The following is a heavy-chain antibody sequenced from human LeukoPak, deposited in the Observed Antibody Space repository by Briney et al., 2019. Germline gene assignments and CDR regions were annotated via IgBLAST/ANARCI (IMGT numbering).Heavy chain of an antibody. V-gene: IGHV3-11*06. D-gene: IGHD3-22*01. CDR1: GFTFSDYY. CDR3: AAEKPYESSGSPFDY. CDR2: IGSSSYT. J-gene: IGHJ4*02. Sequence: PGGSLRLSCAASGFTFSDYYMTWIRQAPGKGLEWVSYIGSSSYTNYADSVKGRFTISRDIAKNSLYLQMNSLRAEDAAIYFCAAEKPYESSGSPFDYWGQGTLVTVSS.